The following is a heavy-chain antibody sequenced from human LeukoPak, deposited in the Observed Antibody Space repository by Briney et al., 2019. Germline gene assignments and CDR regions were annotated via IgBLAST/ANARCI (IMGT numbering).Heavy chain of an antibody. J-gene: IGHJ4*02. V-gene: IGHV3-23*01. CDR2: ISGSGGST. Sequence: GGSLRLSCAASGFTFSSYAMSWVRQAPGKGLEWVSAISGSGGSTYYAGSVKGRFTISRDNSKNTLYLQMNSLRAEDPAVYYCAKVGVYSGSYFDYWGQGTLVTVSS. CDR1: GFTFSSYA. CDR3: AKVGVYSGSYFDY. D-gene: IGHD1-26*01.